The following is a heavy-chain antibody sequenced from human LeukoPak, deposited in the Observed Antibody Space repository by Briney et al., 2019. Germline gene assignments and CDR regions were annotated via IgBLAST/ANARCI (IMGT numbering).Heavy chain of an antibody. CDR3: ARERYFDY. CDR2: ISGGGRST. V-gene: IGHV3-23*01. Sequence: GGSLILSCAASGFTFSTCAMSWVRQAPGKGLEWVSTISGGGRSTDYADSVKGHFTISRDNSKNTLYLQMNSLRAEDTAVYYCARERYFDYWGQETLVTVSP. J-gene: IGHJ4*02. CDR1: GFTFSTCA.